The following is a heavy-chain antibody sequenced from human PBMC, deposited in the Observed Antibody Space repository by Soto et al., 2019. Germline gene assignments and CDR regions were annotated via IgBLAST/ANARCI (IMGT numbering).Heavy chain of an antibody. CDR3: ARDYYGSGSLTRRGSYYYGMDV. J-gene: IGHJ6*02. CDR2: IWYDGSNK. CDR1: GFTFSSYG. Sequence: PGGSLRLSCAASGFTFSSYGMHWVRQAPGKGLEWVAVIWYDGSNKYYADSVKGRFTISRDNSKNTLYLQMNSLRAEDTAVYYCARDYYGSGSLTRRGSYYYGMDVWGQGTTVTVSS. V-gene: IGHV3-33*01. D-gene: IGHD3-10*01.